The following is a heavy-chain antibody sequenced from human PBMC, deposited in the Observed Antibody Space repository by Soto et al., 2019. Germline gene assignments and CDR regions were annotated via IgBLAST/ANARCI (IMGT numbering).Heavy chain of an antibody. D-gene: IGHD1-26*01. CDR3: ARGGSLNWYFDL. CDR1: GFTFSSYW. CDR2: INSDGSST. V-gene: IGHV3-74*01. J-gene: IGHJ2*01. Sequence: EVQLVESGGGLVQPGGSLRLSCAASGFTFSSYWMHWVRQAPGKGLVWVSRINSDGSSTNYADSVKGRFTISRDNAKNTLYRQMTSPRAEDTAVYYCARGGSLNWYFDLWGRGTLVTVSS.